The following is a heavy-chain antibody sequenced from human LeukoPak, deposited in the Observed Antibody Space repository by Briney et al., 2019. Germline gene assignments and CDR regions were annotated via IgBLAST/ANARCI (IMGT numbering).Heavy chain of an antibody. CDR3: ARVDCSGGSCYSNDY. V-gene: IGHV1-2*02. J-gene: IGHJ4*02. CDR1: GDTYSDYY. D-gene: IGHD2-15*01. Sequence: ASVKVSCKTSGDTYSDYYIHWVRQAPGQGLEWMGWINPNSGGTNYAQKFQGRVTMTRDTSISTAYMELSRLRSDDTAVYYCARVDCSGGSCYSNDYWGQGTLVTVSS. CDR2: INPNSGGT.